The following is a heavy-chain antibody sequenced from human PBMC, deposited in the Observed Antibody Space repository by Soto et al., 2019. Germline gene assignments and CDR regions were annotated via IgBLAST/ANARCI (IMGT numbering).Heavy chain of an antibody. Sequence: SQTHALTCGIAGDRVSSSSAAWNCIRQSPSRGLEWLGRTYYRSKWYNDYAVSVKSRITINPDTSKNQFSLQLNSVTPEDTAVYYRARDYGYYYDSCCYDTGYYLAYWGQGTL. V-gene: IGHV6-1*01. CDR1: GDRVSSSSAA. D-gene: IGHD3-22*01. J-gene: IGHJ4*02. CDR3: ARDYGYYYDSCCYDTGYYLAY. CDR2: TYYRSKWYN.